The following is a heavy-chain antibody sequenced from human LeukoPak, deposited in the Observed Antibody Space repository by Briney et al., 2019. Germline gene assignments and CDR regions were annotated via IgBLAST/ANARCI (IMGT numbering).Heavy chain of an antibody. CDR2: INPSGGGT. Sequence: ASVKVSCKAAGYTFIRHHMHWVRQGPGQGLEWMGIINPSGGGTSYAQKFQGRVTMTRDMPTSTVYMELSSLTSEDTAVYYCAISIVQVATIEHWGQGTTVTVSS. CDR1: GYTFIRHH. CDR3: AISIVQVATIEH. J-gene: IGHJ3*01. V-gene: IGHV1-46*01. D-gene: IGHD5-24*01.